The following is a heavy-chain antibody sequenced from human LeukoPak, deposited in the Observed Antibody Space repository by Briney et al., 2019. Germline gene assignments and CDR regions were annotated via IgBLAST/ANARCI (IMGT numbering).Heavy chain of an antibody. Sequence: GGSLRLSCTASGFTFGDYAMSWFRQAPGKGLEWVGFIRSKAYGGTTEYAASVKGRFTISRDDSKSIAYLQMNSLKTEDTAVYYCTKCTNGVCYGDHFDYWGQGTLVTVSS. CDR3: TKCTNGVCYGDHFDY. V-gene: IGHV3-49*03. CDR2: IRSKAYGGTT. D-gene: IGHD2-8*01. CDR1: GFTFGDYA. J-gene: IGHJ4*02.